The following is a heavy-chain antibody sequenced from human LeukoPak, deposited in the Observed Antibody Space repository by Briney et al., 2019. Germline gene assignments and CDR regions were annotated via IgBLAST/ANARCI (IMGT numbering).Heavy chain of an antibody. J-gene: IGHJ3*02. D-gene: IGHD3-10*01. V-gene: IGHV4-34*01. CDR2: INHSGST. CDR1: GGSFSGYY. Sequence: SETLSLTCAVYGGSFSGYYWSWIRQPPGKGLEWIGEINHSGSTNYNPSLKSRVTISVDTSKNQFSLKLSSVTAADTAVYYCARASITRVAFDIWAKGQWSPSLQ. CDR3: ARASITRVAFDI.